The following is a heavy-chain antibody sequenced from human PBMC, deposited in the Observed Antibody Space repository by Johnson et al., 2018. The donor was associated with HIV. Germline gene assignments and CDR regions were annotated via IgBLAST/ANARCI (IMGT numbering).Heavy chain of an antibody. V-gene: IGHV3-30*03. CDR2: ISYDGSNK. CDR3: ARVRRSGWFDNDAFDI. J-gene: IGHJ3*02. Sequence: QVQLVESGGGVVRPGGSLRLSCAASGFTFDDYGMSWVRQAPGKGLEWVTVISYDGSNKYYADSVKGRFTISRDNSKNTLFLLMSSLGADDTAVYYCARVRRSGWFDNDAFDIWGQGTMVTVSS. D-gene: IGHD6-19*01. CDR1: GFTFDDYG.